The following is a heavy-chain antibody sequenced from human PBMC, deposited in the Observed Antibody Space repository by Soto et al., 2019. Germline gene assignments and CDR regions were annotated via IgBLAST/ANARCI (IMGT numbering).Heavy chain of an antibody. CDR3: ARNYGPGYTLDY. V-gene: IGHV4-59*08. CDR2: IYYSGST. Sequence: PSETLSLTYTVSCGSISSHYWSWIRQPPGKGLEWIGYIYYSGSTNYNPSLKSRVTISVDTSKNQFSLKLSSVTAADTAVYYCARNYGPGYTLDYWGQGTLVTVSS. CDR1: CGSISSHY. D-gene: IGHD3-10*01. J-gene: IGHJ4*02.